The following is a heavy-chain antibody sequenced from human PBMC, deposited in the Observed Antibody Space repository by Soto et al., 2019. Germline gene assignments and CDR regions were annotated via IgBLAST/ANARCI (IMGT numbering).Heavy chain of an antibody. Sequence: GGSLRLSCAASGFTFSSYGIHWVRQAPGKGLEWVAVISYDGSNKYYADSVKGRFTISRDNSKNTLYLQMNSLRAEDTAVYYCAKAIDGTTVTNNWFDPWGQGTLVTVSS. CDR2: ISYDGSNK. CDR3: AKAIDGTTVTNNWFDP. D-gene: IGHD4-4*01. J-gene: IGHJ5*02. V-gene: IGHV3-30*18. CDR1: GFTFSSYG.